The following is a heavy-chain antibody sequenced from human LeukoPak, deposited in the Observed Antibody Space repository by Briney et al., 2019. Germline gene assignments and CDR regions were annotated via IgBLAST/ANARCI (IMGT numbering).Heavy chain of an antibody. V-gene: IGHV3-21*06. D-gene: IGHD3-3*01. CDR2: ISSRSSFK. CDR1: GFTLSSHR. Sequence: GGSLRLXCAASGFTLSSHRMDWVRQAPGKGLEWVSSISSRSSFKDYADSVKGRFTISRGNAKNLLYLQMNSLRAEDTAVYFCAKDGGFWSDYSYFDYWGQGTQVTVSS. CDR3: AKDGGFWSDYSYFDY. J-gene: IGHJ4*02.